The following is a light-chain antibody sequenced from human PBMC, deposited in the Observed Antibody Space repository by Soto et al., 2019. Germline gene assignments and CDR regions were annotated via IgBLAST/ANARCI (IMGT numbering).Light chain of an antibody. V-gene: IGKV1-5*03. Sequence: DMQITESASTLAVAVGDIVTITCRASQTISSWLAWYQQKPGKAPKLLIYRSSTLESGVPSRFSGRGYGTEFTLTVSSLQPDDFATYHCQQQHSLWTLGPGTTGDIK. CDR1: QTISSW. CDR2: RSS. J-gene: IGKJ1*01. CDR3: QQQHSLWT.